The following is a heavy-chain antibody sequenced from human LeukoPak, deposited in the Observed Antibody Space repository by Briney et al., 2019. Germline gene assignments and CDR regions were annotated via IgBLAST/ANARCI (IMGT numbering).Heavy chain of an antibody. J-gene: IGHJ3*02. V-gene: IGHV3-21*01. CDR3: ARGATVNAFDI. Sequence: GGSLRLSCAASGFTFSCYSMNWVRQAPGKGLEWVSSISSSSSYIYYADSVKGRFTISRDNAKNSLYLQMNSLRAEDTAVYYCARGATVNAFDIWGQGTMVTVSS. D-gene: IGHD4-17*01. CDR2: ISSSSSYI. CDR1: GFTFSCYS.